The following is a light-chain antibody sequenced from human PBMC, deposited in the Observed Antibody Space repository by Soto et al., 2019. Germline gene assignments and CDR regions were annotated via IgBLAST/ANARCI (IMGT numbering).Light chain of an antibody. J-gene: IGKJ2*01. CDR2: AAS. CDR3: QQTYRPSYT. CDR1: QSVNRY. V-gene: IGKV1-39*01. Sequence: DIQMTQSPSSLSASLGDRVTITCRASQSVNRYLNWYQQQPGRAPKVLIYAASSLQSGVPSRFSGNGSGTDFTLTITSLQPEDFATYFCQQTYRPSYTFAQGTRFEIK.